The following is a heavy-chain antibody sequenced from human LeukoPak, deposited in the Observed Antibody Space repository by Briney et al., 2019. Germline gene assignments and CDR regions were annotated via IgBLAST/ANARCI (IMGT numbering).Heavy chain of an antibody. V-gene: IGHV4-34*01. CDR2: INHSGST. Sequence: SETLSLTCAVYGVPLSGYYWTWIRQPPGKGLEWIGEINHSGSTNYNPSLKSRVTISVDTSKNQFSLKLSSVTAADTAVYYCARLLRVRGSYYMDVWGKGTTVTISS. CDR3: ARLLRVRGSYYMDV. J-gene: IGHJ6*03. D-gene: IGHD3-10*01. CDR1: GVPLSGYY.